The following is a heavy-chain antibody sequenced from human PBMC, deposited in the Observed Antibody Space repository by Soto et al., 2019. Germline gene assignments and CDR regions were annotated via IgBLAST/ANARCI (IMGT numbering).Heavy chain of an antibody. CDR1: GGTFSSYA. D-gene: IGHD6-13*01. CDR3: ARDITAGYSKVSYDYYGMDV. Sequence: QVQLVQSGAEVKKPGSSVKVSCKASGGTFSSYAISWVRQAPGRGLEWMGGIIPIFGTANYAQKFQGRVTITADESTSTAYMELSSLRSEDTAVYYCARDITAGYSKVSYDYYGMDVWGQGTTVTVSS. J-gene: IGHJ6*02. CDR2: IIPIFGTA. V-gene: IGHV1-69*01.